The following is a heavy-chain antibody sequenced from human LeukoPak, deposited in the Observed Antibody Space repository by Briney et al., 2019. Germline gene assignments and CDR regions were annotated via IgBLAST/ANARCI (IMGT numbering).Heavy chain of an antibody. J-gene: IGHJ4*02. D-gene: IGHD3-22*01. Sequence: SETLSLTCTVSGGSISSGGYYWSWIRQHPGKGLEWIGYIYYSGSTYYNPSLKSRVTISVDTSKNQFSLKLSSVTAADTAVYYCARGSYDSSGYYYVKYYFDYWGQGTLVTVSS. CDR1: GGSISSGGYY. CDR3: ARGSYDSSGYYYVKYYFDY. V-gene: IGHV4-31*03. CDR2: IYYSGST.